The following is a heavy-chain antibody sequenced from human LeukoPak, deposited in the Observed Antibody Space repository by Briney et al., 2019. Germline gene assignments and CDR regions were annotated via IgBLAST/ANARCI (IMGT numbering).Heavy chain of an antibody. CDR1: GFTVSYNY. J-gene: IGHJ4*02. CDR3: ASTPPRYLGYFDY. D-gene: IGHD3-9*01. V-gene: IGHV3-53*01. Sequence: GGSLTLSCSASGFTVSYNYMSWLPQAPGKGLEGVSDIYSGGSTYYADSVKDRFTISRDNSKNTLYFQMNSLRAEDAAVYYCASTPPRYLGYFDYWGQGTLVTVSS. CDR2: IYSGGST.